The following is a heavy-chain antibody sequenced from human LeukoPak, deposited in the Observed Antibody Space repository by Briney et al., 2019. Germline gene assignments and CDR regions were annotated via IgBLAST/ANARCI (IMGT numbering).Heavy chain of an antibody. CDR2: INTDGSST. Sequence: AGGSLRLSCAASGFTFSSYWMHWVRHAPGKGLAWVSRINTDGSSTSYADSVKGRFTISRDNAKNTLYLQMNSLRAEDTAVYYCARDFMYSVNCAGCWGQGTLVTVSS. CDR1: GFTFSSYW. J-gene: IGHJ4*02. V-gene: IGHV3-74*01. D-gene: IGHD6-13*01. CDR3: ARDFMYSVNCAGC.